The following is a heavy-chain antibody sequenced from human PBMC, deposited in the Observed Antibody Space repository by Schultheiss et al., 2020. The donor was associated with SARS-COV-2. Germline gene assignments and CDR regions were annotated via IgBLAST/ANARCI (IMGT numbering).Heavy chain of an antibody. CDR1: GGSFSAYY. D-gene: IGHD1-26*01. Sequence: SETLSLTCAVYGGSFSAYYWSWIRQPPGKGLEWIGEINHSGSTNYNPSLKSRVTISVDTSKNQFSLKLSSVTAADTAVYYCAREPRFSGSYDYWGQGTLVTVSS. CDR3: AREPRFSGSYDY. CDR2: INHSGST. J-gene: IGHJ4*02. V-gene: IGHV4-34*01.